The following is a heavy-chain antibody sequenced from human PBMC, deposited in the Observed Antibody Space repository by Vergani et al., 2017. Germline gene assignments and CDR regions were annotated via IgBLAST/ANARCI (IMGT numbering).Heavy chain of an antibody. CDR3: ARGRAMVVVPAAINAFDI. V-gene: IGHV1-69*01. CDR1: GGTFSSYA. Sequence: QVQLVQSGAEVKKPGSSVKVSCKASGGTFSSYAISWVRQAPGQGLEWMGGIIPIFGTANDALKFQGRVTLTADESTRAAYMELSSLGSEDTAVHYCARGRAMVVVPAAINAFDIWGQGTMVTVSS. D-gene: IGHD2-2*01. J-gene: IGHJ3*02. CDR2: IIPIFGTA.